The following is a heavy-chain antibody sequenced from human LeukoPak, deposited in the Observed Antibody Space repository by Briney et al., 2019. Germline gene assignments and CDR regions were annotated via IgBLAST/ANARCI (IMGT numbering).Heavy chain of an antibody. CDR3: AKDLTWSGNPYYFDY. Sequence: GGSLRLSCAASGFTLSNAWMNWVRQAPGKGLEWASGISGSGGRTHYADSVKGRFTLSRDNSRNTLYLQMNSLRAEDTAVYYCAKDLTWSGNPYYFDYWGQGTLVTVSS. V-gene: IGHV3-23*01. J-gene: IGHJ4*02. CDR2: ISGSGGRT. CDR1: GFTLSNAW. D-gene: IGHD3-3*01.